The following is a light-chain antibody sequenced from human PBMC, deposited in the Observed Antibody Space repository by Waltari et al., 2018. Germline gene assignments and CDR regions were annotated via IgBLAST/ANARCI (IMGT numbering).Light chain of an antibody. CDR3: AAWDDSSWV. CDR2: SNN. CDR1: SSNIGSNT. J-gene: IGLJ3*02. V-gene: IGLV1-44*01. Sequence: QSVLTQPPSASGTPGQRVTISCSGSSSNIGSNTVNWYQQLPGTAPKLPIYSNNQRPSGVPDRFSGSKSGTSASLAISGLQSEDEADYYCAAWDDSSWVFGGGTKLTVL.